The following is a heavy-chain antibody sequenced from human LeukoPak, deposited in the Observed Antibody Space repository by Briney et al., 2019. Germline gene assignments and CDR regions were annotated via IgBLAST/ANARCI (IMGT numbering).Heavy chain of an antibody. V-gene: IGHV3-21*01. Sequence: RGSLRLSCAASGFTFSSYSMNWVRQAPGKGLXWVSSISSSSSYIYYADSVKGRFTISRDNAKNSLYLQMNSLRAEDTAVYYCARDDGDSDAFDIWGQGTMVTVSS. CDR3: ARDDGDSDAFDI. J-gene: IGHJ3*02. CDR1: GFTFSSYS. D-gene: IGHD4-17*01. CDR2: ISSSSSYI.